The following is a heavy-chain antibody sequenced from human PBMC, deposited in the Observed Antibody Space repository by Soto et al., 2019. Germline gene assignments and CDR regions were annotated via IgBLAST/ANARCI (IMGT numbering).Heavy chain of an antibody. Sequence: QVQLVESGGGVVQPGRSLRLSCAASGFTFSSYGMHWVRQAPGKGLEWVAVIWYDGSNKYYADSVKGRFTISRDKSKNTLYLQMNSLRAEDTAVYYCARESGGVAGTHFDYWGQGTLVTVSS. J-gene: IGHJ4*02. CDR3: ARESGGVAGTHFDY. CDR2: IWYDGSNK. CDR1: GFTFSSYG. D-gene: IGHD6-19*01. V-gene: IGHV3-33*01.